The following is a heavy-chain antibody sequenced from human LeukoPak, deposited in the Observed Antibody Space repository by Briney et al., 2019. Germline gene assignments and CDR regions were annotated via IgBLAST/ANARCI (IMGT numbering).Heavy chain of an antibody. CDR3: ARVWGVTDFYDNRGAFDI. D-gene: IGHD3-22*01. CDR2: IYYSGST. V-gene: IGHV4-59*01. CDR1: GGSISSYY. Sequence: PSETLSLTCTVSGGSISSYYWSWIRQPPGKGLEWIGYIYYSGSTNYNPSLKSRVTISVDTSKNQFSLKLSSVTAADTAVYYCARVWGVTDFYDNRGAFDIWGQGTMVTVPS. J-gene: IGHJ3*02.